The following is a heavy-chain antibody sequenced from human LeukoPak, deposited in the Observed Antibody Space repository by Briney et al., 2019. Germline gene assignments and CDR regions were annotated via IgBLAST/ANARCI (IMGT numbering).Heavy chain of an antibody. CDR1: GYTFTGYY. D-gene: IGHD2-15*01. Sequence: ASVKASCKASGYTFTGYYMHWVRQAPGQGLEWMGWINPNSGGTNYAQKFQGRVTMTRDTSISTAYMELSRLRSDDTAVYYCASTGDRLLLPTHPYYYYGMDVWGQGTTVTVSS. CDR2: INPNSGGT. J-gene: IGHJ6*02. CDR3: ASTGDRLLLPTHPYYYYGMDV. V-gene: IGHV1-2*02.